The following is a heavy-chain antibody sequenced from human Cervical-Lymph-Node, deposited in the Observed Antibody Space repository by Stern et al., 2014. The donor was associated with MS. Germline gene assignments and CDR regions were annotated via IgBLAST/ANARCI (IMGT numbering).Heavy chain of an antibody. D-gene: IGHD2-2*01. J-gene: IGHJ6*02. Sequence: VQLVESGGGVVQPGRSLRLSCAASGFTFSSYGMHWVRQAPGQGLEWVAVISYDGSNKYYADSVKGRFTISRDNSKNTLYLQMNSLRAEDTAVYYCAKVLGDIVVVPAAEIYYYYGMDVWGQGTTVTVSS. CDR2: ISYDGSNK. CDR3: AKVLGDIVVVPAAEIYYYYGMDV. CDR1: GFTFSSYG. V-gene: IGHV3-30*18.